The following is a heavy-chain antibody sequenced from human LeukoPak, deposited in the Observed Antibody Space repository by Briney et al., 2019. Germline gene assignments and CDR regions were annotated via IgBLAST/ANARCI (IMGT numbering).Heavy chain of an antibody. CDR2: IYYSGST. CDR3: ARHCSGGSCYLDFDY. D-gene: IGHD2-15*01. J-gene: IGHJ4*02. Sequence: SGTLSLTCAVSGGSISSSSYYWGWIRQPPGKGLEWIGSIYYSGSTYYNPSLKSRVTISVDTSKNQFSLKLSSVTAADTAVYYCARHCSGGSCYLDFDYWGQGTLVTVSS. V-gene: IGHV4-39*01. CDR1: GGSISSSSYY.